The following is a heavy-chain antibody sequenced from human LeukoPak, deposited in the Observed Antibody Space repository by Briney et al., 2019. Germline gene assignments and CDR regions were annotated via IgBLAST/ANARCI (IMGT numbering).Heavy chain of an antibody. CDR2: IKQDGSEK. V-gene: IGHV3-7*01. D-gene: IGHD2/OR15-2a*01. CDR3: ASGDFYYYYGMDV. Sequence: GGSLRLSCAASGFTFSSYWMSWVRQAPGKGLEWVANIKQDGSEKYYVGSVKGRFTISRDNAKNSLYLQMNSLRAEDTAVYYCASGDFYYYYGMDVWGQGTTVTVSS. J-gene: IGHJ6*02. CDR1: GFTFSSYW.